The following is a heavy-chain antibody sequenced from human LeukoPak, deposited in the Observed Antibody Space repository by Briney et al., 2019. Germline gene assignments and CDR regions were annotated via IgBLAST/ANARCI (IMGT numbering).Heavy chain of an antibody. D-gene: IGHD5-18*01. J-gene: IGHJ5*02. CDR1: GFTFSSHN. Sequence: GGSLRLSCAASGFTFSSHNLNWVRQAPGKGLEWVSSITSSSNYIYYADSVKGRFTISRDNAKNSLYLRMNSLRVEDTAVYYCARVWGYSYSSDHWGQGTLVTVSS. CDR3: ARVWGYSYSSDH. V-gene: IGHV3-21*01. CDR2: ITSSSNYI.